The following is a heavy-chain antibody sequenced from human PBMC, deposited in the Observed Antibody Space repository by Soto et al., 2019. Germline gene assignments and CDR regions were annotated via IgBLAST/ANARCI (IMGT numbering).Heavy chain of an antibody. D-gene: IGHD5-12*01. CDR3: AKDAARTDGLYYFDH. Sequence: PGGSLRLSCAASGFGFNIYAMGWVRQAPGKGLEWVSVLSNSGVERYYADSVKGRFTISRDNSENMLYLQMSSLRAEDTAIYYCAKDAARTDGLYYFDHWGQGALVTVSS. J-gene: IGHJ4*02. CDR1: GFGFNIYA. CDR2: LSNSGVER. V-gene: IGHV3-23*01.